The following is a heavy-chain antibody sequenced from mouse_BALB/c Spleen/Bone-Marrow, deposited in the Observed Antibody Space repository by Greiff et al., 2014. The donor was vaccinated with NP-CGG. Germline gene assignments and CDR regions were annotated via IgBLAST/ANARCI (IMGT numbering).Heavy chain of an antibody. J-gene: IGHJ3*01. Sequence: VQLQQSGPGLVQPSQSLSITCTVSGFSLTSYGVHWVRQSPGKGLEWLGAIWSGGSTDYNAAFISRLSISKDNSKSQVFFKMNSLQADDTAIYYCARNKNDYDGTLAYWGQGTLVTVSA. CDR2: IWSGGST. V-gene: IGHV2-4-1*01. CDR3: ARNKNDYDGTLAY. D-gene: IGHD2-4*01. CDR1: GFSLTSYG.